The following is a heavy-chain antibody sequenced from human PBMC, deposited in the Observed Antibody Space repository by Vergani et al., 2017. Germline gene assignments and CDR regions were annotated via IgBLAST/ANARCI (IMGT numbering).Heavy chain of an antibody. CDR3: AGRRRFLQWSPFDY. CDR2: IIPIFGTA. Sequence: QVQLVQSGAEVKKPGSSVKVSCKASGGTFSSYAISWVRQAPGQGLEWMGGIIPIFGTANYAQKFQGRVTITADESTSTAYMGLSRLRSEDTAVYYFAGRRRFLQWSPFDYWGQGTLVTVSS. CDR1: GGTFSSYA. D-gene: IGHD3-3*01. J-gene: IGHJ4*02. V-gene: IGHV1-69*01.